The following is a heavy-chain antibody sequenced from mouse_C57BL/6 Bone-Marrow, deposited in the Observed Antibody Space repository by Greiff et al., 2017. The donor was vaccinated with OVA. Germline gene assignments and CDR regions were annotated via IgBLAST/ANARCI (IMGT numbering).Heavy chain of an antibody. CDR1: GYTFTSYW. J-gene: IGHJ4*01. CDR2: IYPGSGST. CDR3: ARRDYYCSSYYAMDY. Sequence: QVQLQQPGAELVKPGASVKMSCKASGYTFTSYWITWVKQRPGQGLEWIGDIYPGSGSTNYNEKFKSKATLTVDTSSSTAYMQLSSLTSEDSAVYYCARRDYYCSSYYAMDYWGQGTSVTVSS. V-gene: IGHV1-55*01. D-gene: IGHD1-1*01.